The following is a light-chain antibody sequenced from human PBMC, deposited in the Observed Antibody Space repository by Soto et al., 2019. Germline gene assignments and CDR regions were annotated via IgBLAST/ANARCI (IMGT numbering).Light chain of an antibody. Sequence: EIVLTQSPGTLSLSPGERATLPCRASQSVSSSYLAWYQQKPGQAPRLLIYGASSRATGIPDRFSGSGSGTDFTLTISRLEPEDFAVYYCQQYDAFGQGTKLEIK. V-gene: IGKV3-20*01. CDR1: QSVSSSY. CDR3: QQYDA. CDR2: GAS. J-gene: IGKJ2*01.